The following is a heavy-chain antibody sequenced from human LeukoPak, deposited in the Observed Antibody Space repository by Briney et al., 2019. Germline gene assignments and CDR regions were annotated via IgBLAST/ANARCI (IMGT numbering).Heavy chain of an antibody. CDR1: GYTFTSYG. V-gene: IGHV1-18*01. D-gene: IGHD4-23*01. CDR3: ARTGTVVTPSDSYFDY. CDR2: TSAYNGNT. J-gene: IGHJ4*02. Sequence: ASVKVSCKASGYTFTSYGISWVRQAPGQGLEWMGWTSAYNGNTNYAQKLQGRVTMTTDTSTSTAYMELRSLRSDDTAVYYCARTGTVVTPSDSYFDYWGQGTLVTVSS.